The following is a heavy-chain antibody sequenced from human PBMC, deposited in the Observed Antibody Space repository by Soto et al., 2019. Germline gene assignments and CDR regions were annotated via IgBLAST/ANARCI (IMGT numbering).Heavy chain of an antibody. CDR1: GYTFTSYY. CDR2: INPSGGST. J-gene: IGHJ3*02. CDR3: ARVPLMADDAFDI. Sequence: ASVNVSCKASGYTFTSYYMHWVRQAPGQGLEWMGIINPSGGSTSYAQKFQGRVTMTRDTSTSTVYMELSSLRSEDTAVYYCARVPLMADDAFDIWGQGTIVTVSS. V-gene: IGHV1-46*01. D-gene: IGHD3-10*01.